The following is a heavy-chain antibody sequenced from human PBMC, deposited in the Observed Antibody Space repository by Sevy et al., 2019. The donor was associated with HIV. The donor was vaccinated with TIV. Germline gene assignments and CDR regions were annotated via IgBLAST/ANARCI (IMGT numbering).Heavy chain of an antibody. CDR2: ISTYNGNT. D-gene: IGHD3-22*01. CDR1: GYTFTSYV. V-gene: IGHV1-18*01. J-gene: IGHJ4*02. Sequence: ASVNVSCKSSGYTFTSYVISLVRQAPGQGLEWLGWISTYNGNTNYAQKFQGRVTMTTDTSTSTVHMELRSLRSDDTAVYYCARDDSSGFDYWGQRTLVTVSS. CDR3: ARDDSSGFDY.